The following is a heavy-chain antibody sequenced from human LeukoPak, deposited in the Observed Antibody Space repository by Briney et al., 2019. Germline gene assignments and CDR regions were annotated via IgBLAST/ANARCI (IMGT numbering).Heavy chain of an antibody. CDR3: TRESGSRWYTTNWFDP. CDR2: IRGKAYGETT. Sequence: GGSLRLSCTASGFVFGDYAMSWVRQAPGKGLEWVGLIRGKAYGETTEYAASVKGKFTISRDDSRSIAYLQMNNVKAEDTDIYYCTRESGSRWYTTNWFDPWGQGTLVTVSS. CDR1: GFVFGDYA. D-gene: IGHD6-13*01. J-gene: IGHJ5*02. V-gene: IGHV3-49*04.